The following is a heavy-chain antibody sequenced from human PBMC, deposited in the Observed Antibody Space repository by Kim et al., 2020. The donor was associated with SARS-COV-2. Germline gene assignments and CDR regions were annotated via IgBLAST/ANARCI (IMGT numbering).Heavy chain of an antibody. CDR2: ISSSSSYI. J-gene: IGHJ4*02. CDR1: GFTFSSYS. D-gene: IGHD4-17*01. Sequence: GGSLRLSCAASGFTFSSYSMNWVRQAPGKGLEWVSSISSSSSYIYYADSVKGRFTISRDNAKNSLYLQMNSLRAEDTAVYYCARDKPYGGNSGFENYWGQGTLVTVSS. V-gene: IGHV3-21*01. CDR3: ARDKPYGGNSGFENY.